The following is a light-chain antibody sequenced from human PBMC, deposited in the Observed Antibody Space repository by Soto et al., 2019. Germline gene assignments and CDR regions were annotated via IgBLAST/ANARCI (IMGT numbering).Light chain of an antibody. CDR3: QQYNSWLRT. CDR1: QSVTSN. V-gene: IGKV3-15*01. CDR2: GAS. J-gene: IGKJ1*01. Sequence: EIVMTQSPATLSVSPGERATLSCRASQSVTSNLAWYQQKPGQAPRLLIFGASTRATGIPARFSGSGSGTEFTLTISSLQSADFAVYYCQQYNSWLRTFGQGTKVEIK.